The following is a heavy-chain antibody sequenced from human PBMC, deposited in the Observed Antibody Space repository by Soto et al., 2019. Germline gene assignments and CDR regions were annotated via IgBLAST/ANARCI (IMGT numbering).Heavy chain of an antibody. Sequence: QVQLVESGGGVVQPGRSLRLSCAASGFTFSSYGMHWVRQAPGKGLEWVAVIWYDGSNKYYADSVKGRFTISRDNSKNSLYLQMNSVRAEDTAVYYCSRGAGSGSYWDWFDPWCQGTLVTVSS. CDR3: SRGAGSGSYWDWFDP. CDR1: GFTFSSYG. V-gene: IGHV3-33*01. CDR2: IWYDGSNK. J-gene: IGHJ5*02. D-gene: IGHD3-10*01.